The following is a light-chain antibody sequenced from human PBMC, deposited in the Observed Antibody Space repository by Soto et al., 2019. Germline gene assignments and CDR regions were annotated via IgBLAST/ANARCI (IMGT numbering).Light chain of an antibody. CDR3: QTWGTGLYVV. J-gene: IGLJ2*01. CDR1: SGHSNYA. CDR2: LNSDGSH. V-gene: IGLV4-69*01. Sequence: QPVLTQSPSASASLGASVKLTCTLSSGHSNYAIAWHQQQPEKGPRYLMKLNSDGSHSKGDGIPDRFSGSSSGAERYLTISSLQSEDEADYYCQTWGTGLYVVFGGGIKLTVL.